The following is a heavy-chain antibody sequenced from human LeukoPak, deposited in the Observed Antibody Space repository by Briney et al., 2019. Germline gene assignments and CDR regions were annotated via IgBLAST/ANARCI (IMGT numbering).Heavy chain of an antibody. Sequence: KPSETLSLTCAVYGGSFNNYYWSWIRQPPGTGLEWIGEINRSGSTKYNPSLKSRVTISVDTSKNQFSLKLTSVTAADTAVYYCARGTGFGVVFNYYQYYMDVWGKGTTVTVSS. CDR1: GGSFNNYY. J-gene: IGHJ6*03. CDR3: ARGTGFGVVFNYYQYYMDV. CDR2: INRSGST. D-gene: IGHD3-3*01. V-gene: IGHV4-34*01.